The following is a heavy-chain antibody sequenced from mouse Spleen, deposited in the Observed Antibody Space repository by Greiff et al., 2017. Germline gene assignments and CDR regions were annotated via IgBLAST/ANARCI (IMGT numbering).Heavy chain of an antibody. CDR1: GYTFTSYW. CDR2: IDPNSGGT. D-gene: IGHD2-4*01. J-gene: IGHJ3*01. Sequence: QVQLQQPGAELVKPGASVKLSCKASGYTFTSYWMHWVKQRPGRGLEWIGRIDPNSGGTKYNEKFKSKATLTVDKPSSTAYMQLSSLTSEDSAVYYCAREEELMITTGAWFAYWGQGTLVTVSA. V-gene: IGHV1-72*01. CDR3: AREEELMITTGAWFAY.